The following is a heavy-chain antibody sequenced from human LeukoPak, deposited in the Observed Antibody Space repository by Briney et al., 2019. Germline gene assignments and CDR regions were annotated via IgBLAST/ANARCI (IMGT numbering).Heavy chain of an antibody. CDR1: GGSISSYY. Sequence: SETLSLTCTVSGGSISSYYWSWIRQPPGKGLEWIGYIYYSGSTNYNPSLKSRVTISVDTSKNQFSLKLSSVTAADTAVYYCARDGDYGGPYYFDYWGQGTLVTVSS. V-gene: IGHV4-59*01. D-gene: IGHD4-17*01. J-gene: IGHJ4*02. CDR3: ARDGDYGGPYYFDY. CDR2: IYYSGST.